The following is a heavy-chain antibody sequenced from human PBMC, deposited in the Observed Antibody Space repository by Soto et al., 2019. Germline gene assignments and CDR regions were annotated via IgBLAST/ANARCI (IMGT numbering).Heavy chain of an antibody. Sequence: SVKVSCKASGDTFSSYAISWVRQAPGQGLEWMGGIIPIFGTANYAQKFQGRVTITADESTSTAYMELSSLRSEDTAVYYCATPIAAAEAYYYGMDVWGQGTTVTVSS. CDR2: IIPIFGTA. J-gene: IGHJ6*02. D-gene: IGHD6-13*01. CDR3: ATPIAAAEAYYYGMDV. V-gene: IGHV1-69*13. CDR1: GDTFSSYA.